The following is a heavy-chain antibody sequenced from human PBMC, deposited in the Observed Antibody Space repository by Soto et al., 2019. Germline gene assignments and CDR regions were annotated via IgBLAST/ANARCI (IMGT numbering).Heavy chain of an antibody. J-gene: IGHJ4*02. CDR1: EFSGYL. V-gene: IGHV1-2*02. CDR3: EVTTGY. Sequence: GASVKVSCKASEFSGYLIHWVRQAPGQGLEWMGWIDPKNGATDFAPQFRGRVSMTADTSINTVYLELTTLTYEDTAVYYCEVTTGYWGQGTMVTVSS. D-gene: IGHD4-17*01. CDR2: IDPKNGAT.